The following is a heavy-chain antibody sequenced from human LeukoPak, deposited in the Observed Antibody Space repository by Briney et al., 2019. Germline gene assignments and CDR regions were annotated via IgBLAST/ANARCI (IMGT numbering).Heavy chain of an antibody. CDR3: ARDIPPLWGRPYGMDV. V-gene: IGHV4-31*03. D-gene: IGHD2-21*01. Sequence: SETLSLTCTVSGGSIGSTSYYWGWIRQPPGKGLEWIGYIYYSGSTYYNPSLKSRVTISVDTSKNQFSLKLSSVTAADTAVYYCARDIPPLWGRPYGMDVWGQGTTVTVSS. CDR1: GGSIGSTSYY. CDR2: IYYSGST. J-gene: IGHJ6*02.